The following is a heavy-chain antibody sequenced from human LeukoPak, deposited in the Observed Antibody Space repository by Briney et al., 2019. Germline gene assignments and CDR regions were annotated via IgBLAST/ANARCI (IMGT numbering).Heavy chain of an antibody. CDR1: GFTFSTYN. J-gene: IGHJ4*02. V-gene: IGHV3-48*02. D-gene: IGHD1-26*01. Sequence: GGSLRLSCAASGFTFSTYNMNWVRQAPGKGLEWVSFISSDSRIIYYADSVKGRFTVSRDNAKNSLYLQMNSLRDEDTAVYYCARSPAGIGDYWGQGTLVTVSS. CDR2: ISSDSRII. CDR3: ARSPAGIGDY.